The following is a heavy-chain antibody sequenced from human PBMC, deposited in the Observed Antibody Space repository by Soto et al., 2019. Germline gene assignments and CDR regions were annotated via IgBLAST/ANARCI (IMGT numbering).Heavy chain of an antibody. CDR2: IIPIFGTA. Sequence: SVKVSCKASGGTFSSYAISWVRQAPGQGLEWMGGIIPIFGTANYAQKFQGRVTITADESTSTAYMELSSLRSDDTAVYFCARRKERSGPHYFDLWGQGTLVTVSS. CDR3: ARRKERSGPHYFDL. D-gene: IGHD6-25*01. J-gene: IGHJ4*02. V-gene: IGHV1-69*13. CDR1: GGTFSSYA.